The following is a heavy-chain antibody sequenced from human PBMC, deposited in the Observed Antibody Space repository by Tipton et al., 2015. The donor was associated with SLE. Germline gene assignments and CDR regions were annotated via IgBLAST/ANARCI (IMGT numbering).Heavy chain of an antibody. CDR2: IYPGDSDT. CDR1: GYSFTSYW. J-gene: IGHJ6*02. V-gene: IGHV5-51*03. Sequence: QLVQSGAEVKKPGESLKISCKGSGYSFTSYWIGWVRQMPGKGLEWMGIIYPGDSDTRYSPSFQGQVTISADKSITTAYLQWSSLKASDTAMYYCARGYDFWSGYTLAYYYGMDVWGQGTTVTVSS. D-gene: IGHD3-3*01. CDR3: ARGYDFWSGYTLAYYYGMDV.